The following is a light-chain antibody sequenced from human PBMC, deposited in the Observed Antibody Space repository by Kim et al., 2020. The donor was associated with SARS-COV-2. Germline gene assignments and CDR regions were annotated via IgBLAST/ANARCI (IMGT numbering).Light chain of an antibody. V-gene: IGLV2-14*03. J-gene: IGLJ1*01. Sequence: QSALTQPASVSGSPGQSITISCTGTSSDVGFYNYVSWYQQHPGKAPKLMIYGVTSRPSGVSNRFSGSKSGNTASLTISGLQAEDEADYYCSSYTSSSTLVYVFGTGTKVTVL. CDR2: GVT. CDR1: SSDVGFYNY. CDR3: SSYTSSSTLVYV.